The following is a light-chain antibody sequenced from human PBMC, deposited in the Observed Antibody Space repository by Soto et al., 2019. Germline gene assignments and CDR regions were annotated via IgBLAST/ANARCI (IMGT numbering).Light chain of an antibody. Sequence: QSVLTQPPSVSGAPGRRVTISCTGSSSNFGAGYDAHWYQQLPGTAPKLLILDNSNRPSGVPDRFSGSRSGTSASLAITGLQAEDEADYYCQSYDSSLSGSVFGGGTKLTVL. J-gene: IGLJ2*01. V-gene: IGLV1-40*01. CDR3: QSYDSSLSGSV. CDR2: DNS. CDR1: SSNFGAGYD.